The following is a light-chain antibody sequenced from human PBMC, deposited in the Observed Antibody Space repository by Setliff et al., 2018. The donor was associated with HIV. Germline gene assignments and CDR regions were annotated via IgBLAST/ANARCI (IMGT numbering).Light chain of an antibody. Sequence: SYELTQPPSVSVVPGKTARITCGGNNIGSKSVHWDQQKPGRAPVLIIYFDSDRPSGIPERFSGSNSGNTATLSLSRVEVGDEADYYCQVWDSSSDHVIVGGGTK. CDR2: FDS. V-gene: IGLV3-21*04. J-gene: IGLJ2*01. CDR3: QVWDSSSDHVI. CDR1: NIGSKS.